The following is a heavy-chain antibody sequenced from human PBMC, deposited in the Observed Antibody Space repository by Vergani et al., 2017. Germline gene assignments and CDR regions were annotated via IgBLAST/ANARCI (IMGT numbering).Heavy chain of an antibody. J-gene: IGHJ4*02. V-gene: IGHV3-74*01. Sequence: EVQLVASGGGFVQPGGSLRLSCAASGFTFSSYWMHWVRQEPGKGLVWVSRINSEGSSTSYADSVKGRFIVSRYNAKNTLYLQMDSLSAEDTAVYYCARGAPTYFDNWGQGTLVTVSS. CDR1: GFTFSSYW. CDR3: ARGAPTYFDN. CDR2: INSEGSST. D-gene: IGHD3-16*01.